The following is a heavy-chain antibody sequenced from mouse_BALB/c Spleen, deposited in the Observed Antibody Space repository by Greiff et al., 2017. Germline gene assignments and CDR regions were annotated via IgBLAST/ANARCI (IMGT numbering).Heavy chain of an antibody. CDR2: IDPSDSET. Sequence: QVQLQQPGPELVKPGAPVKLSCKASGYTFTSYWMNWVKQRPGRGLEWIGRIDPSDSETHYNQKFKDKATLTVDKSSSTAYIQLSSLTSEDSAVYYSTRDYYGLGNAMENWGQGTSVTGS. CDR1: GYTFTSYW. D-gene: IGHD1-2*01. CDR3: TRDYYGLGNAMEN. V-gene: IGHV1-69*02. J-gene: IGHJ4*01.